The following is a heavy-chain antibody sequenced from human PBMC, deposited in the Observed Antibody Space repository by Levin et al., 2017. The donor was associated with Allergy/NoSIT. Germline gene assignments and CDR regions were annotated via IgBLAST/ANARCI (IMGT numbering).Heavy chain of an antibody. CDR1: GGTFSSYA. V-gene: IGHV1-69*01. Sequence: KISCKASGGTFSSYAISWVRQAPGQGLEWMGGIIPIFGTANYAQKFQGRVTITADESTSTAYMELSSLRSEDTAVYYCARGTFYYGSGSYYTYPEYWGQGTLVTVSS. CDR2: IIPIFGTA. J-gene: IGHJ4*02. CDR3: ARGTFYYGSGSYYTYPEY. D-gene: IGHD3-10*01.